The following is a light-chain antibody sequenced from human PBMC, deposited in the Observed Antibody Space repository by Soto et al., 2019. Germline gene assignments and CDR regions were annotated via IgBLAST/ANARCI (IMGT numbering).Light chain of an antibody. Sequence: QSALTQPASVSGSPGQSITISCTGTSSDVGGYKYVSWYQQHPGEAPKVMIYEVNNRPSGVSNRSSGSKSGNTASLTISGLQVEDEADYYCSSYTSSSTYVFGSGTKVTVL. V-gene: IGLV2-14*01. CDR3: SSYTSSSTYV. J-gene: IGLJ1*01. CDR2: EVN. CDR1: SSDVGGYKY.